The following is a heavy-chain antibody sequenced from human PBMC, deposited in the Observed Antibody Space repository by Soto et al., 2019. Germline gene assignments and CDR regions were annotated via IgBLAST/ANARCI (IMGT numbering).Heavy chain of an antibody. Sequence: GGSLRLSCAASGFTFSDYAMHWVRQAPGKGLEWVAGIWYDGSNKYYAESVKGRFTISRDNPKNTLYLQMNSLRAEDTAVYYCARGQFDDSSGGFDYWAQGTLVPVSS. CDR3: ARGQFDDSSGGFDY. CDR2: IWYDGSNK. V-gene: IGHV3-33*08. CDR1: GFTFSDYA. D-gene: IGHD3-22*01. J-gene: IGHJ4*02.